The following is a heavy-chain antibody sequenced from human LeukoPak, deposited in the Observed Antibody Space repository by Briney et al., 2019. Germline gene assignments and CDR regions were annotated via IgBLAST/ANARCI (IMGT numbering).Heavy chain of an antibody. D-gene: IGHD6-19*01. J-gene: IGHJ4*02. CDR3: ARLGSSSGYFDY. CDR1: GGSISSSNW. Sequence: SETLSLTCAVSGGSISSSNWWSWVRQPPGKGLEWIGEIYHSGSTNYNPSLKSRVTISVDTSKNQFSLKLSSVTAADTAVYYCARLGSSSGYFDYWGQGTLVTVSS. CDR2: IYHSGST. V-gene: IGHV4-4*02.